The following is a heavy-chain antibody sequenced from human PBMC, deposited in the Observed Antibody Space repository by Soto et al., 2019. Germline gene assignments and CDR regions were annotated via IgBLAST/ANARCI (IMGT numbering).Heavy chain of an antibody. CDR3: ARDLAAAGNTTTDYYYYGMEV. V-gene: IGHV1-2*04. J-gene: IGHJ6*02. CDR2: INPNSGGT. Sequence: QVQLVQSGAEVKKPGASVKVSCKASGYTFTGYYMHWVRQAPGQGLEWMGWINPNSGGTNYAQKFQGWVTMTRDTSISTAYMELSRLRSDDTAVYYCARDLAAAGNTTTDYYYYGMEVWGQGTTVTVSS. D-gene: IGHD6-13*01. CDR1: GYTFTGYY.